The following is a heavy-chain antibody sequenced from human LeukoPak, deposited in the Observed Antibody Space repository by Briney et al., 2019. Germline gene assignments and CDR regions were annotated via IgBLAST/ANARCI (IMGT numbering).Heavy chain of an antibody. D-gene: IGHD2-8*02. V-gene: IGHV4-34*01. CDR2: INHSGST. Sequence: SETLSLTCAVYGGSFSGYYWSWIRQPPGKGLEWIGEINHSGSTNYNPSLKSRVTISVDTSKNQFSLKLSSVTAADTAVYYCARRCTGAYCDSNDSFDIWGQGTMATVSS. CDR3: ARRCTGAYCDSNDSFDI. CDR1: GGSFSGYY. J-gene: IGHJ3*02.